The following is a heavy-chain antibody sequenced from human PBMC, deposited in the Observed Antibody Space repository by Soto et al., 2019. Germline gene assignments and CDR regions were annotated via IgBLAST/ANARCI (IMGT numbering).Heavy chain of an antibody. D-gene: IGHD5-12*01. CDR2: ISVYNGNT. Sequence: ASVKVSCKASGYTFTNYAISCVRQAPGQGLEWMGWISVYNGNTNYAQKLQGRVTMTTDTSTSTAYMELRSLRSDDTAVYYCARDMGYSGYDPFDYWGQGTLVTVSS. J-gene: IGHJ4*02. V-gene: IGHV1-18*01. CDR1: GYTFTNYA. CDR3: ARDMGYSGYDPFDY.